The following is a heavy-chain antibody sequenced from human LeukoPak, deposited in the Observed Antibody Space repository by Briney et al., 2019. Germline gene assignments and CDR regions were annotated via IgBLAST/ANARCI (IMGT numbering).Heavy chain of an antibody. CDR3: ARDRVVPAAMWGTSLHYGMDV. V-gene: IGHV4-59*01. J-gene: IGHJ6*02. D-gene: IGHD2-2*01. CDR1: GGSISSYY. Sequence: PSETLSPTCTISGGSISSYYWSWIRQPPGKGLEWIGYIYYSGSTNYNPSLKSRVTISVDTSKNQFSLKLSSVTAADTAVYYCARDRVVPAAMWGTSLHYGMDVWGQGTTVTVSS. CDR2: IYYSGST.